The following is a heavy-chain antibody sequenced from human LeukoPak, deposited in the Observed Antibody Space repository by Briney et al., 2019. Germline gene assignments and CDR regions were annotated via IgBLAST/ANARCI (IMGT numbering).Heavy chain of an antibody. Sequence: SVKVSCKASGGTFSSYAIIWVRQAPGQGLEWMGRIIPIFGTANYAQKFQGRVTITTDESTSTAYMELSSLRSEDTAVYYCASAILDGYNDMYFDYWGQGTLVTVSS. CDR3: ASAILDGYNDMYFDY. J-gene: IGHJ4*02. CDR2: IIPIFGTA. CDR1: GGTFSSYA. D-gene: IGHD5-24*01. V-gene: IGHV1-69*05.